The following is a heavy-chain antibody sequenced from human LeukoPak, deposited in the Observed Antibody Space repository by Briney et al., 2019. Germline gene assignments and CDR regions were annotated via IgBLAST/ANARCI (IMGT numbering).Heavy chain of an antibody. D-gene: IGHD3-22*01. J-gene: IGHJ4*02. CDR2: IKEDGSEK. CDR3: ARDSSGYQ. CDR1: GFTFSTYW. Sequence: GGSLRLSCAASGFTFSTYWMSWFRQAPGKGLEWVANIKEDGSEKYYGDSVKGRFTISRDNAKNSLYLQMNSLRAEDTAVYYCARDSSGYQWGQGTLVTVSS. V-gene: IGHV3-7*01.